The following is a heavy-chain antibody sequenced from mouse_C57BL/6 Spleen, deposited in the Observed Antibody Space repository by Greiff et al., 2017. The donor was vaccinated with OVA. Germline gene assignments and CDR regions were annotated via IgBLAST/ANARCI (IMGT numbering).Heavy chain of an antibody. J-gene: IGHJ1*03. Sequence: VQLQQPGAELVMPGASVKLSCKASGYTFTSYWMHWVKQRPGQGLEWIGEIDPSDSYTNYNQKFKGKSTLTVDKSSSTAYMQLSSLTSEDSAVYYCARWITRGYFDVWGTGTTVTVSS. CDR2: IDPSDSYT. V-gene: IGHV1-69*01. D-gene: IGHD1-1*01. CDR1: GYTFTSYW. CDR3: ARWITRGYFDV.